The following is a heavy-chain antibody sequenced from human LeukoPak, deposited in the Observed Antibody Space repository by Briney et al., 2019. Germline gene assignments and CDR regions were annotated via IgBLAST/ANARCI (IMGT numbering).Heavy chain of an antibody. CDR2: IRSKARGGTT. CDR3: SRVRGHYYMDV. CDR1: GFTFGDYA. D-gene: IGHD1-26*01. J-gene: IGHJ6*03. V-gene: IGHV3-49*03. Sequence: PGRSLRLSCTASGFTFGDYAMSWFRQAPGQGLEWVGFIRSKARGGTTEYAASVKGRFTISRDDSKTIAQLQMNSLRTEDTAVYYCSRVRGHYYMDVWGKGTTVTVSS.